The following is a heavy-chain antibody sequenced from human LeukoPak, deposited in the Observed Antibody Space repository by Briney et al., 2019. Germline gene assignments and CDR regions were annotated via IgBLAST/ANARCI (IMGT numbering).Heavy chain of an antibody. V-gene: IGHV1-24*01. CDR3: ATGSSGATHFPFDP. CDR1: GYALTELS. J-gene: IGHJ5*02. D-gene: IGHD1-26*01. Sequence: ASVKVSCKVSGYALTELSMHWVRQAPGKGLEWMGGFDPEDGETIYAQKFQGRVTMTEDTSTDTAYMELSSLRSEDTAVYCCATGSSGATHFPFDPWGQGTLVTVSS. CDR2: FDPEDGET.